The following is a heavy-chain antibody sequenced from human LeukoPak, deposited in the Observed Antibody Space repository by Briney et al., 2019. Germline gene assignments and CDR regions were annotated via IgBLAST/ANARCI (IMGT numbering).Heavy chain of an antibody. J-gene: IGHJ4*02. CDR2: INSDGSST. CDR3: ARVAPLHLPLQFDY. V-gene: IGHV3-74*01. CDR1: GFTFSSYW. Sequence: GGSLRLSCAASGFTFSSYWMHWVRQAPGKGLVWVSRINSDGSSTSYADSVKGRFTISRDNAKNTLYLQMNSLRAEDTAVYYCARVAPLHLPLQFDYWGQGTLVTVSS.